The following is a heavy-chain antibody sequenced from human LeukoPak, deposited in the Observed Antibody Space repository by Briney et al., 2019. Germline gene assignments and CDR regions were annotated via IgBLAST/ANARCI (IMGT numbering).Heavy chain of an antibody. CDR2: ISAYNGNT. V-gene: IGHV1-18*01. CDR1: GYTFTSYG. CDR3: ARDISPTTVVADFDY. Sequence: ASVKVSCKASGYTFTSYGITWVRQAPGQGLEWMGWISAYNGNTNYAQKFQGRVTMTTDTSTSTAYMELRSLRSDDTAVYYCARDISPTTVVADFDYWGQGTLVTVSS. D-gene: IGHD4-23*01. J-gene: IGHJ4*02.